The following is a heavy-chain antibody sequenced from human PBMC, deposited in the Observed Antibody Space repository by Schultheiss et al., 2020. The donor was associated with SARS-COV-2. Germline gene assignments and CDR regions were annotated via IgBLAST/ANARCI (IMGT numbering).Heavy chain of an antibody. D-gene: IGHD3-22*01. CDR2: INSRSTFI. Sequence: GGSLRLSCAASGFTVTTNQMSWVRQAPGKGLEWVSYINSRSTFIYYADSVNGRFTISRDNAKNSLYLQMNSLRAEDTAVYYCARAPLSRGYYDSSGYLFDYWGQGTLVTVSS. CDR1: GFTVTTNQ. CDR3: ARAPLSRGYYDSSGYLFDY. V-gene: IGHV3-21*01. J-gene: IGHJ4*02.